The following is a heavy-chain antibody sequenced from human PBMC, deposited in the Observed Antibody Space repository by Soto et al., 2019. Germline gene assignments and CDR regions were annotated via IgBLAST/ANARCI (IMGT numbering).Heavy chain of an antibody. V-gene: IGHV3-48*04. CDR2: ISSGSNTI. J-gene: IGHJ5*02. CDR3: ARDPRNLGLDP. Sequence: PGGSLRLSCAASGFTFSSYSMNWVRQAPGRGLEWVSYISSGSNTIYYADSVKGRFTISRDNAKNSLFLQMNSLRAEDTAVYYCARDPRNLGLDPWGLGTLVTVSS. CDR1: GFTFSSYS.